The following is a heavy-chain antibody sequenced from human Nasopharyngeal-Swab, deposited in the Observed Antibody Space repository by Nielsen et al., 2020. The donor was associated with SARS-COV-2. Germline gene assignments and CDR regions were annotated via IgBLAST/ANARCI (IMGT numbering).Heavy chain of an antibody. J-gene: IGHJ3*02. D-gene: IGHD3-10*01. V-gene: IGHV3-23*01. CDR2: ISGSGGST. CDR3: AKEGGYYGSGSYYNAFGAFDI. Sequence: GGSLRLSCAASGFTFSSYAMSWVRQATGKGLEWVSAISGSGGSTYYADSVKGRFTISRDNSKNTLYLQMNSLRAEDTAVYYCAKEGGYYGSGSYYNAFGAFDIWGQGTMVTVSS. CDR1: GFTFSSYA.